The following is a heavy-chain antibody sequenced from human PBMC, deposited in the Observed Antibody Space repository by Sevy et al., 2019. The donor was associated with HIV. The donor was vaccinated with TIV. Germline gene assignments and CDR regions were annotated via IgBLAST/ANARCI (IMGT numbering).Heavy chain of an antibody. CDR2: IYAYGER. D-gene: IGHD6-13*01. V-gene: IGHV4-39*01. CDR3: ARSMEQQLDVIDI. CDR1: GASIRDSSYY. Sequence: AETLSLTCTVSGASIRDSSYYWAWIRQPPGKELEWIGNIYAYGERYFNSSLKSLVTISVDTSKNQFSLSLTSVTAAHTSIYFCARSMEQQLDVIDIWGQGTMVTVSS. J-gene: IGHJ3*02.